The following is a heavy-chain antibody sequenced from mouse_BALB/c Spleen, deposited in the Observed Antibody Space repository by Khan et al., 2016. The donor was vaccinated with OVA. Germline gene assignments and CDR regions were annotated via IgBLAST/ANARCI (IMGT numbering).Heavy chain of an antibody. J-gene: IGHJ2*01. D-gene: IGHD3-2*02. V-gene: IGHV1-76*01. CDR3: AREEALYYFDY. CDR2: IYPGTDNT. CDR1: GYIFTSYW. Sequence: QIQLVQSGAELVRPGTSVKLSCKTSGYIFTSYWIHWVKQRSGQGLEWIARIYPGTDNTYYSEKFKDKATLTADKSSSTAYLQLSSLKSEDSAVFFCAREEALYYFDYWGQGNTLTVSS.